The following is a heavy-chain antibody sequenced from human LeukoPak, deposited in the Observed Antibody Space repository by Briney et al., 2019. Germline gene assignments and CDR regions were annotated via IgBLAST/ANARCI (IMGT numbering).Heavy chain of an antibody. Sequence: ASVKVSCKASGYTFTGYYMHWVRQAPGQGLEWMGWINPNSGGTNYAQKLQGRVTMTTDTSTSTAYMELRSLRSDDTAVYYCARWYSSGWYPYYYYYVDVWGKGTTVTISS. CDR3: ARWYSSGWYPYYYYYVDV. CDR2: INPNSGGT. V-gene: IGHV1-2*02. J-gene: IGHJ6*03. D-gene: IGHD6-19*01. CDR1: GYTFTGYY.